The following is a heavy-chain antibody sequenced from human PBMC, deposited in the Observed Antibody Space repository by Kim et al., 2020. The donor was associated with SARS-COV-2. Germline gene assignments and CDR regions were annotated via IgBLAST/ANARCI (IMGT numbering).Heavy chain of an antibody. Sequence: GGSLRLSCAASGFTVSSNYMSWVRQAPGKGLEWVSVIYSGGSTYYADSVKGRFTITRDNSKNTLYLQMNSLRAEDTAVYYCASEGESRQWLAPAYYYYGMDVWGQGTPVTVSS. CDR2: IYSGGST. J-gene: IGHJ6*02. D-gene: IGHD6-19*01. CDR3: ASEGESRQWLAPAYYYYGMDV. V-gene: IGHV3-66*02. CDR1: GFTVSSNY.